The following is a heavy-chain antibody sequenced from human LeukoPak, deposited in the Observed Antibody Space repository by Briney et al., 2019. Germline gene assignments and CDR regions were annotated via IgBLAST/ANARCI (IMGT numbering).Heavy chain of an antibody. D-gene: IGHD4-17*01. Sequence: GGSLRLSCAASGFTFSNHGMHWVRQAPGKGLEWVAFIRYDGTDKYYADSVKGRFTISRDNAKNTLYLQMNSLRAEDTAVYYCAREATVTRNWFDPWGQGTLVTVSS. CDR2: IRYDGTDK. CDR3: AREATVTRNWFDP. V-gene: IGHV3-30*02. CDR1: GFTFSNHG. J-gene: IGHJ5*02.